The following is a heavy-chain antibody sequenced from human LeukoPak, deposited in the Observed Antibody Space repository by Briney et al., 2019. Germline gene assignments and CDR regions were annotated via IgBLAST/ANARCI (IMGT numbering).Heavy chain of an antibody. D-gene: IGHD6-6*01. Sequence: SETLSLTCIVSGGSISSDGDHWGWIRQPPGKGLEWIGGVYYSGRTYYNPSLKSRVTISVNTSKNQISLKLSSVTAADTAVYYCARHVGTKLEDWYFDIWGRGTLVTVSS. CDR1: GGSISSDGDH. CDR2: VYYSGRT. V-gene: IGHV4-39*01. CDR3: ARHVGTKLEDWYFDI. J-gene: IGHJ2*01.